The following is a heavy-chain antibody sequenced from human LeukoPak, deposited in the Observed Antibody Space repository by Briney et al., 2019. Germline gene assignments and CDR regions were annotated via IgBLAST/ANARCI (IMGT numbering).Heavy chain of an antibody. J-gene: IGHJ4*02. V-gene: IGHV3-21*01. D-gene: IGHD2-21*02. CDR3: ARDGVVPGPWHFDY. CDR2: ISSSSSYI. CDR1: GFTFSSYS. Sequence: GGSLRLSCAASGFTFSSYSMNWVRQAPGKGLEWVSSISSSSSYIYYADSVKGRFTISRDNAKNSLYLQMNSLRAEDTAMYYCARDGVVPGPWHFDYWGQGTLVTVSS.